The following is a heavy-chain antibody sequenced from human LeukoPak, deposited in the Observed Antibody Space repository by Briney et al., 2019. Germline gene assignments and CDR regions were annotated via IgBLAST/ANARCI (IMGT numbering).Heavy chain of an antibody. CDR2: ISSSSSYI. V-gene: IGHV3-21*01. CDR1: GFTFSSYS. J-gene: IGHJ4*02. D-gene: IGHD1-26*01. CDR3: ARIEVGATNAYFDY. Sequence: GGSLRLSCAASGFTFSSYSMNWVRQAPGKGLEWVSSISSSSSYIYYADSVKGRFTISRDNAKNSLYLQMNSLRDEDTAVYYCARIEVGATNAYFDYWGQGTLVTVSS.